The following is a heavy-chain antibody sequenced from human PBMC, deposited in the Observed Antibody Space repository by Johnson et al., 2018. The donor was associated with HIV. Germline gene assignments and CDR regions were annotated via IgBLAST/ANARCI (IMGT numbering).Heavy chain of an antibody. D-gene: IGHD1-26*01. CDR3: AKPLRWDFAVDAFDI. Sequence: QVRLVESGGGVVRPGGSLKLSCADSGFSFSIYGMHWVRQAPGKGLEWVAVISYDGTNKYYADSVKGRFTISRDNSKNTLYLQMNSLRAEDTAVYYCAKPLRWDFAVDAFDIWGQGTMVTVSS. J-gene: IGHJ3*02. V-gene: IGHV3-30*18. CDR2: ISYDGTNK. CDR1: GFSFSIYG.